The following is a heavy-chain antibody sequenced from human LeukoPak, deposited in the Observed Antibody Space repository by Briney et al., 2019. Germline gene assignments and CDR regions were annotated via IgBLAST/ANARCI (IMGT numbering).Heavy chain of an antibody. Sequence: GGSLRLSCAASGFTVSSNYMSWVRQAPGKGLEWVSVIYSGGSTYYADSVKGRFTISRDNSKNTLYLQMNSLRAEDTAVYYCARERRHSSGWYSGWFDPWAREPWSPSPQ. D-gene: IGHD6-19*01. CDR2: IYSGGST. V-gene: IGHV3-66*01. J-gene: IGHJ5*02. CDR3: ARERRHSSGWYSGWFDP. CDR1: GFTVSSNY.